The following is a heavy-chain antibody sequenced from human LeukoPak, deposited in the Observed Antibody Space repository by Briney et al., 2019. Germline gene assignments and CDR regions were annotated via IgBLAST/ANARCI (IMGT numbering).Heavy chain of an antibody. CDR2: INQDGSEK. V-gene: IGHV3-7*01. CDR3: ARDHNYAFDN. J-gene: IGHJ4*02. Sequence: GGSLRLSCAASGFTFSSYWMTWVRQVPGKGLEWVANINQDGSEKNYVDSVKGRFTISRDNAKNSLYLQMNSLRAEDTAVYYCARDHNYAFDNWGQGTLVSVAS. CDR1: GFTFSSYW. D-gene: IGHD1-1*01.